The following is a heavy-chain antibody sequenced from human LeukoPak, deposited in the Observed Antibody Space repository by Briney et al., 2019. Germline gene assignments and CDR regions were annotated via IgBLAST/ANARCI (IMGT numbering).Heavy chain of an antibody. CDR1: GFTHSSYE. CDR3: ARESYYDSSGGPPYMDV. D-gene: IGHD3-22*01. CDR2: LSSSGSTI. V-gene: IGHV3-48*03. J-gene: IGHJ6*03. Sequence: GGTLRLSCAASGFTHSSYEMNWVRQAPGKGLERVSYLSSSGSTIYHADSVKGQFTISRDNAKNSLYLQMNSLRAEDTAVYYCARESYYDSSGGPPYMDVWGKGTTVTVSS.